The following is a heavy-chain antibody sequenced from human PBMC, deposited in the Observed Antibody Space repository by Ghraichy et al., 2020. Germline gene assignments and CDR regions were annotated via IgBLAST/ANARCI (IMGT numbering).Heavy chain of an antibody. D-gene: IGHD1-26*01. V-gene: IGHV3-74*01. Sequence: GGSLRLSCAASGFPFSSYWMLWVRQVPGKGLEWVSRINSDGSAASYADSVRGRFIMSRDNAKNTLYLQMNSLRGEDTALYYCARDHVVGAIIDYWGQGTLVTVSS. CDR3: ARDHVVGAIIDY. CDR1: GFPFSSYW. J-gene: IGHJ4*02. CDR2: INSDGSAA.